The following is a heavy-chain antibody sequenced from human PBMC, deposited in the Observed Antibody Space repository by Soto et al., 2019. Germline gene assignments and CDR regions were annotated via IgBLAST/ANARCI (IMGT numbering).Heavy chain of an antibody. J-gene: IGHJ4*02. D-gene: IGHD2-15*01. CDR1: GFTFRAYS. CDR3: VRDLLEGYGHARQPDY. Sequence: GGSLRLSCVASGFTFRAYSISWVRQAPGQGLEWVASITSSNTYIYYTRSVEGRFTISRDDAKNSLHLQMNTLRAEDTAVYYCVRDLLEGYGHARQPDYWGQGTLVTVSS. V-gene: IGHV3-21*06. CDR2: ITSSNTYI.